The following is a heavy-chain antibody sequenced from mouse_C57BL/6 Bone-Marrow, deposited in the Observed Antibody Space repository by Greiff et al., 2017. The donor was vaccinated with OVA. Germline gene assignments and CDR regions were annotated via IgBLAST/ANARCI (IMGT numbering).Heavy chain of an antibody. D-gene: IGHD2-4*01. CDR3: ARHYDRDYAMDY. V-gene: IGHV5-17*01. CDR1: GFTFSDYG. CDR2: ISRGSSTI. Sequence: EVKLVESGGGLVKPGGSLKLSCAASGFTFSDYGMHWVRQAPEKGLEWVAYISRGSSTIYYADTVKGRFTITRDNAKNTLFLQMTSLSSEDTAMYYCARHYDRDYAMDYWGQGTSVTVSS. J-gene: IGHJ4*01.